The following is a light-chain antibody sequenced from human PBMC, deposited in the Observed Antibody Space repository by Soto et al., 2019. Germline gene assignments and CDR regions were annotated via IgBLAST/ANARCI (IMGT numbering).Light chain of an antibody. J-gene: IGLJ2*01. CDR1: NIGSKS. CDR3: QVCDSSSDHVV. CDR2: DDS. V-gene: IGLV3-21*02. Sequence: SYALTQPPSESVATGQPARITCGGNNIGSKSGHWYQQKPVQAPVLVVYDDSDRPSGIPERFSGSNSGNTATLTNSRVDAGYEADYYGQVCDSSSDHVVFGGVTKLTVL.